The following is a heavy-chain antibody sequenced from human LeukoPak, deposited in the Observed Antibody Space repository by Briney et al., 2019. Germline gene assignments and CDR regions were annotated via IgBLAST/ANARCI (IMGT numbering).Heavy chain of an antibody. V-gene: IGHV3-30*04. D-gene: IGHD1-1*01. CDR2: ISYDGSNK. CDR1: GFTFSSYA. CDR3: ARGAGTGKLYY. J-gene: IGHJ4*02. Sequence: GGSLRLSCAASGFTFSSYAMHWVRQAPGKGLEWVAVISYDGSNKYYADSVKGRFTISRDNAKNTLYLQMNSLRAEDTAVYYCARGAGTGKLYYWGQGTLVTVSS.